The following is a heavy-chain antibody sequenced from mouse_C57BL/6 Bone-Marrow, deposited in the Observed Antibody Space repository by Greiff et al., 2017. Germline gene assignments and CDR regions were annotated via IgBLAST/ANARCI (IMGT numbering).Heavy chain of an antibody. CDR1: GYTFTSYW. D-gene: IGHD2-12*01. V-gene: IGHV1-5*01. Sequence: VQLQQSGTVLARPGASVKMSCKTSGYTFTSYWMHWVKQRPGQGLEWIGAIYPGNSDTSYNQKFKGKAKLTAVTSASTAYMVLRSLTIEASAVYYCTYSDYLDYCGQGTTLAVSS. J-gene: IGHJ2*01. CDR3: TYSDYLDY. CDR2: IYPGNSDT.